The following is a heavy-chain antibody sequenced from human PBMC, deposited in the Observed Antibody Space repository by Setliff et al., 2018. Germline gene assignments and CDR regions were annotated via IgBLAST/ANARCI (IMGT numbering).Heavy chain of an antibody. Sequence: SETLSLTCAVSGVSVNSLTWWSWVRQTPGKGLEWIGRIHYLGTTYSNASLASRLTMSVDTSKNQFSLRLTSVTAADTAVYYCARTGTYRYFDHWGQGTLVTVS. V-gene: IGHV4-39*01. CDR3: ARTGTYRYFDH. CDR1: GVSVNSLTW. D-gene: IGHD1-1*01. J-gene: IGHJ4*02. CDR2: IHYLGTT.